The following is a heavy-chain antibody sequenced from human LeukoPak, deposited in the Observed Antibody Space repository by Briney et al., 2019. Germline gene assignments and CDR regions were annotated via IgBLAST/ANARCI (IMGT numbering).Heavy chain of an antibody. V-gene: IGHV3-21*01. J-gene: IGHJ6*03. CDR2: ISSSSRYI. CDR3: ARDGDTVLTRGYYYYMDV. D-gene: IGHD4-23*01. CDR1: GFTFSSYS. Sequence: SGGSLRLSCAASGFTFSSYSMNWVRQAPGKGLAWVSSISSSSRYIYYADSVKGRFTISRDNAKKSLYLQMNSLRAEDTALYYCARDGDTVLTRGYYYYMDVWGKGTTVTVSS.